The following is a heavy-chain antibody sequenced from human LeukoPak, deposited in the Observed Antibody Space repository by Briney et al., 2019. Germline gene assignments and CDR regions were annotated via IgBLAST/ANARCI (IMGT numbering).Heavy chain of an antibody. Sequence: GASVKVSCKASGYTFTSYDINWVRPATGQGLEWMGWMNPNSGNTGYAQKFQGRVTMTRNTSISTAYMELSSLRSEDTAVYYCARGLRYCTNGVCYTYYFDYWGQGTLVTVSS. D-gene: IGHD2-8*01. J-gene: IGHJ4*02. CDR3: ARGLRYCTNGVCYTYYFDY. CDR1: GYTFTSYD. V-gene: IGHV1-8*01. CDR2: MNPNSGNT.